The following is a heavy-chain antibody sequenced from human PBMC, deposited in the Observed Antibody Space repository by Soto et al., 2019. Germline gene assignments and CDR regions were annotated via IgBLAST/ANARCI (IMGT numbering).Heavy chain of an antibody. V-gene: IGHV4-34*01. CDR3: ARGVGIVAAAGSPGDYYYGMDV. D-gene: IGHD6-13*01. CDR1: GGSFSGYY. J-gene: IGHJ6*02. CDR2: INHSGST. Sequence: SETLSLTCAVYGGSFSGYYWSWIRQPPGKGLEWIGEINHSGSTNYNPSLKSRVTISVDTSKNQFSLKLSSVTAADTAVYYCARGVGIVAAAGSPGDYYYGMDVWGQGTTGTVSS.